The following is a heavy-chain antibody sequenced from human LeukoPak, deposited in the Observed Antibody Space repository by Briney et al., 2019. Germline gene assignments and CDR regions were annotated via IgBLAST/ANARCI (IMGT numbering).Heavy chain of an antibody. D-gene: IGHD2-15*01. J-gene: IGHJ4*02. CDR3: ARGDCSGGSCYEGRYYFDY. CDR1: GGSISTYY. CDR2: VYYTGST. Sequence: SETLSLTCTVSGGSISTYYWSWIRQPPGKGLEWIGYVYYTGSTDYNPSLKSRVAISVDTSKNQFSLKLNSVTAADTAMYHCARGDCSGGSCYEGRYYFDYWGQGTLVTVSS. V-gene: IGHV4-59*01.